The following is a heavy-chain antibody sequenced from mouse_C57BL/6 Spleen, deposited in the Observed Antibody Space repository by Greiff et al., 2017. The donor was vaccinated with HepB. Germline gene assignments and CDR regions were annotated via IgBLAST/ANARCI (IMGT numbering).Heavy chain of an antibody. CDR1: GFTFSDYG. J-gene: IGHJ4*01. D-gene: IGHD2-5*01. CDR2: ISSGSSTI. V-gene: IGHV5-17*01. CDR3: ARLYSNDYAMDY. Sequence: DVQLVESGGGLVKPGGSLKLSCAASGFTFSDYGMHWVRQAPEKGLEWVAYISSGSSTIYYADTVKGRFTISRDNAKNTLFLQMTSLRSEDTAMYYCARLYSNDYAMDYWGQGTSVTVSS.